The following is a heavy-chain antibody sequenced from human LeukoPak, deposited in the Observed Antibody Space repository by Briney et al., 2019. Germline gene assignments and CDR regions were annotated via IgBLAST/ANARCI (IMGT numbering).Heavy chain of an antibody. CDR3: ASHRRYTTGSEEFDY. CDR2: IYYSGNT. Sequence: SETLSLTCTVSGGSISSSDYYGAWIRQPPGKGLEWIGSIYYSGNTYYHPSLKSRVTISVDTSKNQFSLKLSSVTAADTAVYYCASHRRYTTGSEEFDYWGQGALVTVSS. D-gene: IGHD2/OR15-2a*01. V-gene: IGHV4-39*01. J-gene: IGHJ4*02. CDR1: GGSISSSDYY.